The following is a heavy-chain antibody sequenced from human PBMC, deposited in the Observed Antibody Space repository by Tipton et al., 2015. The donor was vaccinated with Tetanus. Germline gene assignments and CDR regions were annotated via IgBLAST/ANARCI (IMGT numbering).Heavy chain of an antibody. J-gene: IGHJ5*02. CDR3: ARLPKHYSASGST. Sequence: QSGPEVKKPGESLKISCKGAGYSFGIYWLAWVRQMPGKGLEWMGIIYPGDSDTRYSPSFEGQVTISADKSISTAYLQWTSLKASDTAIYFCARLPKHYSASGSTWGQGTLVSVSS. CDR1: GYSFGIYW. CDR2: IYPGDSDT. D-gene: IGHD3-10*01. V-gene: IGHV5-51*01.